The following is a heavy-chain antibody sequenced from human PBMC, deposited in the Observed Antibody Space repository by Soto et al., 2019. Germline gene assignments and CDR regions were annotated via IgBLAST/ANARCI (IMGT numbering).Heavy chain of an antibody. D-gene: IGHD1-7*01. J-gene: IGHJ3*02. V-gene: IGHV3-7*01. Sequence: GGSLRLSCAASGFTFSSYWMSWVRQAPGKGLEWVANIKQDGSEKYYVDSVKGRFTISRDNAKNSLYLQMNSLRAEDTAVYYCARRAGTTLAWAFDIWGQGTMVTVAS. CDR1: GFTFSSYW. CDR2: IKQDGSEK. CDR3: ARRAGTTLAWAFDI.